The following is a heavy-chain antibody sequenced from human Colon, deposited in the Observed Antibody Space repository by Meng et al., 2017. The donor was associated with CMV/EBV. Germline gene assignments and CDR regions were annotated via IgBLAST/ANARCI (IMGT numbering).Heavy chain of an antibody. CDR1: GSTFSSYS. CDR2: ISSSSSYI. Sequence: GESLKISCAASGSTFSSYSMNWVRQAPGKGLEWVSSISSSSSYIYYADSVKSRFTISRDNAKNSLYLQMNSLRAEDTAVYYCARDGSIVGAHWGQGTLVTVSS. V-gene: IGHV3-21*01. CDR3: ARDGSIVGAH. J-gene: IGHJ4*02. D-gene: IGHD1-26*01.